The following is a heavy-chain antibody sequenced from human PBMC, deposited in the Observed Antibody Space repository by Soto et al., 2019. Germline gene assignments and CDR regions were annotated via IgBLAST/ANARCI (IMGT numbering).Heavy chain of an antibody. CDR1: GFTFSSYA. Sequence: EVQLLESGGGLVQPGGSLRLSCAASGFTFSSYAMSWVRQAPGKGLEWVSAISGIGGSTYYADSVKGRFTISRDNSKNTLYLKMNSLRAEDTAVYYCAKGGGDFWSGTPGYYGMDVWGQGTTVTVSS. D-gene: IGHD3-3*01. V-gene: IGHV3-23*01. J-gene: IGHJ6*02. CDR2: ISGIGGST. CDR3: AKGGGDFWSGTPGYYGMDV.